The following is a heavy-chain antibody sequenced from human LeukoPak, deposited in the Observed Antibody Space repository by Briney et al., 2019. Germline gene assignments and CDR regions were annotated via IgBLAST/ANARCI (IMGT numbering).Heavy chain of an antibody. CDR1: GSTFSSHA. Sequence: GGSLRLSCAASGSTFSSHAMSWVRQAPGKGLEWVSAISGSGGSTYYADSVKGRFTISRDNSKNTLYLQMNSLRAEDTAVYYCAKGNHEPRDSSSWYNNWFDPWGQGTLVTVSS. CDR3: AKGNHEPRDSSSWYNNWFDP. V-gene: IGHV3-23*01. CDR2: ISGSGGST. J-gene: IGHJ5*02. D-gene: IGHD6-13*01.